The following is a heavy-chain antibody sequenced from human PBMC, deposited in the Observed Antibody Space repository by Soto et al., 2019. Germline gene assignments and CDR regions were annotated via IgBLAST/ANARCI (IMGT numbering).Heavy chain of an antibody. CDR2: IYYSGST. Sequence: QLQLQESGPGLVKPSETLSLTCTVSGGSISSSSYYWGWIRQPPGKGLEWIGSIYYSGSTYYNPSLKSRVTISVDTSKNQFSLKLSSVTAADTAVYYCARAGEDTSLPYYYDVGAFDIWGQGTMVTVSS. CDR1: GGSISSSSYY. V-gene: IGHV4-39*01. CDR3: ARAGEDTSLPYYYDVGAFDI. D-gene: IGHD3-22*01. J-gene: IGHJ3*02.